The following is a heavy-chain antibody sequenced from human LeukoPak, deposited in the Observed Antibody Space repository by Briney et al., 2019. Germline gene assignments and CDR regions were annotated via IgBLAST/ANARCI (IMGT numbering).Heavy chain of an antibody. V-gene: IGHV1-18*04. CDR3: ARGDGSGSSDY. Sequence: ASVKVSCKASGYTFTGYYMHWVRQAPGQGLEWMGWISAYNGNTNYAQKLQGRVTMTTDTSTSTAYMELRSLRSDDTAVYYCARGDGSGSSDYWGQGTLVTVSS. CDR1: GYTFTGYY. D-gene: IGHD3-10*01. J-gene: IGHJ4*02. CDR2: ISAYNGNT.